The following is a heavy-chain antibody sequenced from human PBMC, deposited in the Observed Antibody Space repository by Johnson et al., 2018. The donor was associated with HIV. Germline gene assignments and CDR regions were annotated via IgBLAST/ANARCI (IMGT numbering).Heavy chain of an antibody. CDR2: IKGKTDGGTT. J-gene: IGHJ3*02. V-gene: IGHV3-15*01. D-gene: IGHD3-22*01. Sequence: VQLVESGGGLIEPGGSLRLSCAASGFIFSNAWMTWVHQAPGKGLEWVGRIKGKTDGGTTDYAAPVKGRFTISRSESKNTLYLQMNSLKIEDTAVYYCATVVVITQDAFDIWGQGTMVTVSS. CDR1: GFIFSNAW. CDR3: ATVVVITQDAFDI.